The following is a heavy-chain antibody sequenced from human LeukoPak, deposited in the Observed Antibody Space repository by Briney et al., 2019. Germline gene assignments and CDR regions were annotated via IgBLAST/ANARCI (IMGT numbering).Heavy chain of an antibody. V-gene: IGHV1-69*13. D-gene: IGHD3-22*01. Sequence: ASVKVSCKASGGTFSSYAISWVRQAPGQGLEWMGGIIPIFGTANYAQKFQGRVAITADESTSTAYMELSSLRSEDTAVYYCARDKNYDSSGYRFFDYWGQGTLVTVSS. CDR1: GGTFSSYA. CDR2: IIPIFGTA. J-gene: IGHJ4*02. CDR3: ARDKNYDSSGYRFFDY.